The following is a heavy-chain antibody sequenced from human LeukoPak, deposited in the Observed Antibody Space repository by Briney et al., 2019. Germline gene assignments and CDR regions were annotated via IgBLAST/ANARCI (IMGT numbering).Heavy chain of an antibody. CDR3: ARGGLSAAGINY. V-gene: IGHV4-61*02. D-gene: IGHD6-13*01. Sequence: TTSETLSLTCTVSGGSISSGSYYWIWIRQPAGKGLEWIGRIYTSGGTNYNPSLKSRVTISVDTSKNQFSLKLRSVTAADTAVYYCARGGLSAAGINYWGQGTVVTVSS. CDR1: GGSISSGSYY. CDR2: IYTSGGT. J-gene: IGHJ4*02.